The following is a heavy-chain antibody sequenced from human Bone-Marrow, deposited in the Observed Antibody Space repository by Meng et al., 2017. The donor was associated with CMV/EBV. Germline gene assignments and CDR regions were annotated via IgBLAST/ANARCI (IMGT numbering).Heavy chain of an antibody. D-gene: IGHD6-6*01. CDR1: GGSFSGYY. CDR3: ARIKYSSSLSVYYYYGMDV. V-gene: IGHV4-34*01. Sequence: GSLRLSCAVYGGSFSGYYWSWIRQPPGKGLEWIGEINRSGNTNYNPSLKSRVTISVDTSKNQFSLKLSSVTAADTAVYYCARIKYSSSLSVYYYYGMDVWGQGTTVTVSS. J-gene: IGHJ6*02. CDR2: INRSGNT.